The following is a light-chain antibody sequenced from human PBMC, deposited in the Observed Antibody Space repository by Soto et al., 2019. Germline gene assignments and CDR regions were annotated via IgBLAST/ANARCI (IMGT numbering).Light chain of an antibody. J-gene: IGKJ5*01. CDR1: QSVSIH. CDR3: QQRSNWPIT. V-gene: IGKV3-11*01. CDR2: DIS. Sequence: EVVLTQSPVTLSLSPVERATLSCRASQSVSIHLAWYQKTPGQAPRLLIYDISNRATGIPARFSGSGSGTDFTLTISSLEPDDFAVYYCQQRSNWPITFGQGTRLEI.